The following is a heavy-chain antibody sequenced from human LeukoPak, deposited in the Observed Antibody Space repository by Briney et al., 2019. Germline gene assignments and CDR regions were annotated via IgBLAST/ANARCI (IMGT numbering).Heavy chain of an antibody. D-gene: IGHD3-10*01. Sequence: ASVKVSCKASGGTFSSYAISWVRQAPGQGLEWMGGIIPIFGTANHAQKFQGRVTITADKSTSTAYMELSSLRSEDTAVYYCARDPLDGSGSYFGYWGQGTLVTVSS. CDR2: IIPIFGTA. J-gene: IGHJ4*02. CDR1: GGTFSSYA. CDR3: ARDPLDGSGSYFGY. V-gene: IGHV1-69*06.